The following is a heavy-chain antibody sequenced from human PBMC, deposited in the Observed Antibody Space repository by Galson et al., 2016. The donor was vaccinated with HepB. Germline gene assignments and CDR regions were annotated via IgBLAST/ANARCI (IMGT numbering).Heavy chain of an antibody. CDR1: GFTVSSNY. Sequence: SLRLSCAASGFTVSSNYMSWVRQAPGKGLEWVSVIYSGGTTYYADSVKGRFTISRDNAKNTLYLQMNSLRAEDTAVYYCVRGSLGLRFFVYWGQGTLVTVSS. CDR2: IYSGGTT. V-gene: IGHV3-66*01. CDR3: VRGSLGLRFFVY. D-gene: IGHD3-3*01. J-gene: IGHJ4*02.